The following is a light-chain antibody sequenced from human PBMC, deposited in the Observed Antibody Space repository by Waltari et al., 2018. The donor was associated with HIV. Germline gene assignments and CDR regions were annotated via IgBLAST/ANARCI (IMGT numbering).Light chain of an antibody. Sequence: QSVSTQQPPLSAPPGQQVTIAYARSSTNLGNNLGSWSQQLPGTAPKLLIFENNKRPSGIPDRFSGSKSGTSATLGITGLQTGDEAEYYCATWDSSLRAGVFGGGTKLTVL. V-gene: IGLV1-51*02. CDR2: ENN. J-gene: IGLJ2*01. CDR3: ATWDSSLRAGV. CDR1: STNLGNNL.